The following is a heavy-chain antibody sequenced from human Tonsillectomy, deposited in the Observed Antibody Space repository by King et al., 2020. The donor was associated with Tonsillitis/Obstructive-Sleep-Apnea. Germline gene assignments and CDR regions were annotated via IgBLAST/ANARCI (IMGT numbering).Heavy chain of an antibody. Sequence: QLVQSGAEVKKPGASVTVACKASGYTFTSYSMHWVRQAHGHRLEWMGWINAGTGNTQYSQKIQDRVTITRDTSAATAYLELSSLRSEDTAVYYCARDRNYADYWGQGTPVTVSS. CDR2: INAGTGNT. CDR1: GYTFTSYS. V-gene: IGHV1-3*01. J-gene: IGHJ4*02. CDR3: ARDRNYADY.